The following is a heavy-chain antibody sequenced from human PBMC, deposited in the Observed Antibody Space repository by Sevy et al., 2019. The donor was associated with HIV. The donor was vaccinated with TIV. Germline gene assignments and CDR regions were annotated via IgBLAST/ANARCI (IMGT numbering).Heavy chain of an antibody. V-gene: IGHV3-9*01. D-gene: IGHD6-6*01. J-gene: IGHJ4*02. CDR3: AKDRSIAANFFDY. CDR1: GFTFDDYA. Sequence: GGSLRLSCAASGFTFDDYAMHWVRQAPGKGLEWVSSITWNSGRIDYAISVKGRFTISRDNAKNSLYLQMNSLRAEDTALYYCAKDRSIAANFFDYWGQGTLVTVSS. CDR2: ITWNSGRI.